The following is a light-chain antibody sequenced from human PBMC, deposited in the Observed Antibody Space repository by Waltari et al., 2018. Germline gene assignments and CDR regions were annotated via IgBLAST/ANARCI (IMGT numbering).Light chain of an antibody. J-gene: IGLJ3*02. CDR3: CSFTSSSTWV. CDR2: DVS. V-gene: IGLV2-14*03. CDR1: TSDLGGYNK. Sequence: QSALTQPASVSGSPGQSITISCTGTTSDLGGYNKFSWYQQHPGKAPKLIIFDVSSRPSGVSNRFSGSKSANTASLIISGLQAEDEADYYCCSFTSSSTWVFGGGTKLTVL.